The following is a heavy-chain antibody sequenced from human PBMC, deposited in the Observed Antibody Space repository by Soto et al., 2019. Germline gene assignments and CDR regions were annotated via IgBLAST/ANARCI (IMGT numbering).Heavy chain of an antibody. J-gene: IGHJ6*02. CDR1: GGSISSGDYL. D-gene: IGHD3-10*01. V-gene: IGHV4-30-4*01. CDR2: RDDSGKG. Sequence: QVQLQESGPGLVKPSQTLSLTCTVSGGSISSGDYLWAWIRQPPGKGLEWIGYRDDSGKGSYNPSLKSRVAISLDTSKNQFSLKLRSLTAADTAVYYCARRAGEFGPYGLDVWGQGTTITVSS. CDR3: ARRAGEFGPYGLDV.